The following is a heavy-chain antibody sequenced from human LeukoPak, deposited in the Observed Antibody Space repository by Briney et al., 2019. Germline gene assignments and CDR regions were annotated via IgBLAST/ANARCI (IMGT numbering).Heavy chain of an antibody. Sequence: SETLSLTCTVSGGSISDSSYYWGWIRLPQGKGLEWIGSIYYSGSTYYNPSLKSRVTISVDTSKNQFSLKLTSVTAADTAVYYCARHPDAFDIWGQGTMVTVSS. CDR2: IYYSGST. V-gene: IGHV4-39*01. CDR1: GGSISDSSYY. CDR3: ARHPDAFDI. J-gene: IGHJ3*02.